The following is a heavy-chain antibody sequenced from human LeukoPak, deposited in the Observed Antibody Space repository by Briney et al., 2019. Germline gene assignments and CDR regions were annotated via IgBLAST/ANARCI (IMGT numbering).Heavy chain of an antibody. J-gene: IGHJ4*02. D-gene: IGHD6-13*01. CDR1: GASLSSSTYY. CDR3: ARHAGGISATGTRPFDY. Sequence: SETLSLTCTVSGASLSSSTYYWGWIRQPPGKGLEWIGSTYYSGSTYYNPSLKSRVTMSVDTSKNQFSLKLSSVTAADTAVYYCARHAGGISATGTRPFDYWGQGTLVTVSS. V-gene: IGHV4-39*01. CDR2: TYYSGST.